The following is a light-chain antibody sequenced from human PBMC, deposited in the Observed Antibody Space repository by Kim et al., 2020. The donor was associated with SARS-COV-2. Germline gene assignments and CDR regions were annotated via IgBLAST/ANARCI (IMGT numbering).Light chain of an antibody. CDR3: HQYGSSPPYT. V-gene: IGKV3-20*01. Sequence: SPGETATLSCWASQSFTNSYLAWYQHNPGQAPRLLIYGSSNRAFGIPGRFSCSGSGADFTLTISRLEPEDTGVYFCHQYGSSPPYTFGQGTKLEI. J-gene: IGKJ2*01. CDR2: GSS. CDR1: QSFTNSY.